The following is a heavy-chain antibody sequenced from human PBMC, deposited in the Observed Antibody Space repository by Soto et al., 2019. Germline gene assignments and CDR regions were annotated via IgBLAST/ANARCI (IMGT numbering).Heavy chain of an antibody. CDR3: VRWSYLDY. CDR2: ISGSDGKT. CDR1: VFSCISYA. V-gene: IGHV3-23*01. Sequence: GALRLSGAASVFSCISYAMSWVRQAPGKGLEWVSTISGSDGKTFYVDSVKGRFSISRDTSKNMLYLQMNNLRGDDTAVYYCVRWSYLDYWGQGTRVTVSS. J-gene: IGHJ4*02. D-gene: IGHD3-3*01.